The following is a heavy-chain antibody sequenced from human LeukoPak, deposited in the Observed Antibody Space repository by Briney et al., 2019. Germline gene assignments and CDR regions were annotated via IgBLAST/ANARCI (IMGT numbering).Heavy chain of an antibody. V-gene: IGHV3-23*01. CDR3: AKSGYCSSTSCYVLDWFDP. CDR2: ISGSGGST. J-gene: IGHJ5*02. D-gene: IGHD2-2*01. Sequence: GGSLRLSCAASGFTFSSYAMSWVRQAPGKGLEWVSAISGSGGSTYYADSVKGRFTISRDNSKNPLYLQMNSLRAEDTAVYYCAKSGYCSSTSCYVLDWFDPWGQGTLVTVSS. CDR1: GFTFSSYA.